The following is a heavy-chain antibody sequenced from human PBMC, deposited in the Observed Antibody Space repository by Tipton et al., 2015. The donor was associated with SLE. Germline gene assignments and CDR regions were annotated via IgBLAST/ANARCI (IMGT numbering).Heavy chain of an antibody. CDR2: IRYDGSNK. CDR1: GFTFSSYG. J-gene: IGHJ5*02. CDR3: AKDPGYSSIWYNWFDP. Sequence: GSLRLSCAASGFTFSSYGMHWVRQAPGKGLEWVAFIRYDGSNKYCADSVKGRFTISRDNSKNTLYLQMNSLRAEDTAVYYCAKDPGYSSIWYNWFDPWGQGTLVTVSS. D-gene: IGHD6-13*01. V-gene: IGHV3-30*02.